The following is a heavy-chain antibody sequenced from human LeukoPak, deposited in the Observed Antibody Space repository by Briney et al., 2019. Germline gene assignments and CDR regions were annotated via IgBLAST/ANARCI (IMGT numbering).Heavy chain of an antibody. D-gene: IGHD3-16*01. V-gene: IGHV3-53*01. CDR2: IYTGGNT. J-gene: IGHJ4*02. CDR3: ARSFYYFDY. CDR1: GFTVSSNY. Sequence: PGGSLRLSCAASGFTVSSNYMNWVRQAPGKGLEWVSVIYTGGNTYYAESVKGRFTISRDNSKNTLYLQMHSLRAEDTAVYYCARSFYYFDYWGQGTLVTVSS.